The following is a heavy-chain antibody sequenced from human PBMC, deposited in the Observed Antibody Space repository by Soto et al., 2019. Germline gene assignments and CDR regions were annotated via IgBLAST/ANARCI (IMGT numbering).Heavy chain of an antibody. CDR3: VRKAAGTSDNWFDP. V-gene: IGHV4-34*01. Sequence: SETLSLTCAVYGGSFSGYYWSWIRQPPGKGLEWIGEINHSGSTNYNPSLKSRVTISVDTSKNQFSLKLSSVTAADTAVYYCVRKAAGTSDNWFDPWGQGTLVTVSS. CDR2: INHSGST. D-gene: IGHD6-13*01. J-gene: IGHJ5*02. CDR1: GGSFSGYY.